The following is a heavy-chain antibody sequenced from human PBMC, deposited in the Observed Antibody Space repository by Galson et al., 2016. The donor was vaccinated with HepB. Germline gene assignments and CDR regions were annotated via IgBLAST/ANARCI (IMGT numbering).Heavy chain of an antibody. V-gene: IGHV3-21*01. J-gene: IGHJ4*02. D-gene: IGHD3-3*01. CDR3: ARETRARGVAPFDY. CDR1: GFTFSSHS. CDR2: IDNSGTYI. Sequence: SLRLSCAGSGFTFSSHSMNWVRQAPGKGLEWVSSIDNSGTYIYYADSVRGRFTLSRDNAKSTVSLLMDSLRAEDTAVYYCARETRARGVAPFDYWGQGILVTVSS.